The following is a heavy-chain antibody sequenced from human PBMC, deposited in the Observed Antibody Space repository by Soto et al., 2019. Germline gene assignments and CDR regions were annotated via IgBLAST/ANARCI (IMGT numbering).Heavy chain of an antibody. D-gene: IGHD3-22*01. V-gene: IGHV4-4*02. CDR2: IFHDGTA. Sequence: LSLTCAVSGVSISSGNWWTWVRQSPQRGLEYIGEIFHDGTANYYPSFERRVAISVDTSKNQFSLKLTPVTAADTAVYYCARDQNSSGYLDYWGQGILVTVSS. CDR1: GVSISSGNW. CDR3: ARDQNSSGYLDY. J-gene: IGHJ4*02.